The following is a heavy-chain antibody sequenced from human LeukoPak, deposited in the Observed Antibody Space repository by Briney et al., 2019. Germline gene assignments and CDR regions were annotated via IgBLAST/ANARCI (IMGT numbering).Heavy chain of an antibody. Sequence: PGGSLRLSCAASGFTFSNYNMNWVRQAPGKGLEWVSSITSSSRYIYYADAMKGRFTISKNKAKNSLYLQMNSLRDDDTALYYCARGYGGNSYYFDPWGRGTLVSVSS. D-gene: IGHD4-23*01. CDR3: ARGYGGNSYYFDP. CDR2: ITSSSRYI. CDR1: GFTFSNYN. V-gene: IGHV3-21*03. J-gene: IGHJ4*02.